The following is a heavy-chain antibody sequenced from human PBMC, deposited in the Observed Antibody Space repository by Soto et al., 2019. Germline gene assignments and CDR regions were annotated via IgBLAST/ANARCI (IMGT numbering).Heavy chain of an antibody. Sequence: QVQLVESGGGVVQPGRSLRLSCAASGFTFSSFGMHWVRQAPGKGLXXXXLISYDGSDEYYRDSVKGRFTISRDNSKNTLFLQVNSLRPEDTAVYYCAKDTSPGVSASSSDYWGQGALVTVSS. CDR2: ISYDGSDE. CDR1: GFTFSSFG. V-gene: IGHV3-30*18. J-gene: IGHJ4*02. D-gene: IGHD2-2*01. CDR3: AKDTSPGVSASSSDY.